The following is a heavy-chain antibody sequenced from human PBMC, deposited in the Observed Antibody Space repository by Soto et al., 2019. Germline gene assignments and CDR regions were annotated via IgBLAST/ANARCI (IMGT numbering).Heavy chain of an antibody. CDR1: GDSVSSNSAA. Sequence: PSQTLSLTCAISGDSVSSNSAAWNWIRQPPARGLEWLGRTYYRSKWYNDYVVSMKSRISINPDTSKNQFSLQLNSVTPEDTAVYYCARGTDSSFDSWGQGSPVTVSS. CDR2: TYYRSKWYN. J-gene: IGHJ4*02. CDR3: ARGTDSSFDS. V-gene: IGHV6-1*01. D-gene: IGHD1-1*01.